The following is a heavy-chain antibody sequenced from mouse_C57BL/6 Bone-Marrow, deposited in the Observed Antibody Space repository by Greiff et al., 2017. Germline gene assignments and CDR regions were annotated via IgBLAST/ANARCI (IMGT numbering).Heavy chain of an antibody. CDR2: IYPSDSET. V-gene: IGHV1-61*01. J-gene: IGHJ2*01. D-gene: IGHD4-1*01. CDR3: ARSPGTNY. Sequence: QVHVKQPGAELVRPGSSVKLSCKASGYTFTSYWMDWVKQRPGQGLEWIGNIYPSDSETHYNQKFKDKATLTVDKSSSTAYMQLSSLTSEDSAVYYCARSPGTNYWGQGTTLTVSS. CDR1: GYTFTSYW.